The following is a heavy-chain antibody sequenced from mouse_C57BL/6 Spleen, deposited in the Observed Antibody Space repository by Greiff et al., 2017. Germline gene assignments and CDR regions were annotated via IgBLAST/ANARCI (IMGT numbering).Heavy chain of an antibody. CDR1: GFTFSSYA. D-gene: IGHD4-1*01. CDR2: ISDGGSYT. V-gene: IGHV5-4*01. CDR3: ARDRANWDLLDY. J-gene: IGHJ2*01. Sequence: EVQRVESGGGLVKPGGSLKLSCAASGFTFSSYAMSWVRQTPEKRLEWVATISDGGSYTYYPDNVKGRFTISRDNAKNNLYLQMSHLKSEDTAMYYCARDRANWDLLDYWGQGTTLTVSS.